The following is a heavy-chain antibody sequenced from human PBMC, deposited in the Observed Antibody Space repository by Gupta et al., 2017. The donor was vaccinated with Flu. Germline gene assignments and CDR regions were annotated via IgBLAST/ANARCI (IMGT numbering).Heavy chain of an antibody. V-gene: IGHV4-31*02. CDR2: IYYSGAT. D-gene: IGHD2-8*01. Sequence: RQLPGKGLEWIGYIYYSGATYYNPSLKSRVTISIDTSNNQLSLKLSSVTAADTAVYYCAREGETFYSSNGGSNSWPGAVDIWGRGTMITVSS. J-gene: IGHJ3*02. CDR3: AREGETFYSSNGGSNSWPGAVDI.